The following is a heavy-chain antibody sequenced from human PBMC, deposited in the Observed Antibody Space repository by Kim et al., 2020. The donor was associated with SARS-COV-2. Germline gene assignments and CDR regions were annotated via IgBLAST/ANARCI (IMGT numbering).Heavy chain of an antibody. Sequence: SETLSLTCTVSGVSVSSYYWSWIRQPPGKGLEWIGYIYYSGSTTYNPSLMSRVTISVDKSKNQLSLKLISVTAADSAMYYCANSESFGALDIWGLGTMVTVSS. CDR2: IYYSGST. D-gene: IGHD1-26*01. V-gene: IGHV4-59*02. CDR3: ANSESFGALDI. CDR1: GVSVSSYY. J-gene: IGHJ3*02.